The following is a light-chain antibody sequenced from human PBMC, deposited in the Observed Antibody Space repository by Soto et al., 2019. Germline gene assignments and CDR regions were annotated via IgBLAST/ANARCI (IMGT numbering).Light chain of an antibody. Sequence: EIVMTQSPATLSVSPGERATLSCRASQSVSSNLAWYQQKPGQAPRLLIYGASTRATGIPATFSGSGSGTEFPLTISSLQSEDFAVYYCQQYNNWPLYTFGQGTKLVIK. V-gene: IGKV3-15*01. J-gene: IGKJ2*01. CDR2: GAS. CDR3: QQYNNWPLYT. CDR1: QSVSSN.